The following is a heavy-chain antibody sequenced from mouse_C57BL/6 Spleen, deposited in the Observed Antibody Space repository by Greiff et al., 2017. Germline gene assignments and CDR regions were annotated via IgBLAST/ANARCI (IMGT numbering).Heavy chain of an antibody. V-gene: IGHV1-80*01. CDR1: GYAFSSYW. CDR2: IYPGDGDT. CDR3: ARGGSIMVTTRFAY. J-gene: IGHJ3*01. Sequence: QVQLQQSGAELVKPGASVKISCKASGYAFSSYWMNWVKQRPGKGLEWIGQIYPGDGDTNYNGKFKGKATLTADKSSSTAYMQLSSLTSEDSAVYFCARGGSIMVTTRFAYWGQGTLVTVSA. D-gene: IGHD2-2*01.